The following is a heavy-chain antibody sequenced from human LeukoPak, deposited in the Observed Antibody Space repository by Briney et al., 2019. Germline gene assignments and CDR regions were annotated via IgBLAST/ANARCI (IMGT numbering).Heavy chain of an antibody. Sequence: SETLSLTCTVSGGSISSGGYYWSWIRQHPGEGLEWIGYIYYSGSTYYNPSLKSRVTISVDTSKNQFSLKLSSVTAADTAVYYCARGQGSSGYYYVARNWFDPWGQGTLVTVSS. D-gene: IGHD3-22*01. CDR2: IYYSGST. CDR3: ARGQGSSGYYYVARNWFDP. J-gene: IGHJ5*02. V-gene: IGHV4-31*03. CDR1: GGSISSGGYY.